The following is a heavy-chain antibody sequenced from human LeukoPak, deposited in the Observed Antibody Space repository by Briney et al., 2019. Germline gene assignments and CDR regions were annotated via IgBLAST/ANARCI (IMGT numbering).Heavy chain of an antibody. CDR1: GFTFSSYV. J-gene: IGHJ4*02. CDR2: ISGSGGST. CDR3: AKGPDWAVCSSPHPYYFDY. Sequence: GGSLRLSCAASGFTFSSYVMSWVRQAPGKGLEWVSAISGSGGSTYYADSVKGRFTISRDNSKNTLYLQMNSLRAEDTAVYYCAKGPDWAVCSSPHPYYFDYWGQRTLVTVSS. V-gene: IGHV3-23*01. D-gene: IGHD3-9*01.